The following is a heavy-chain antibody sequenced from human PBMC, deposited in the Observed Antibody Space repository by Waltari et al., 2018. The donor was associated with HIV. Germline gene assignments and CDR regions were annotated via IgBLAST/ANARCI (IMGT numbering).Heavy chain of an antibody. Sequence: EQLVESGGGLVRPGGSLRLSCVASGFPFFPYEFNWVRPAPCKGLVWISYINSNRGTIHYADSVKGRFTISRDNAKSSLYLQMRNLTGEDTAVYYCARDDLNVRRAFDIWGQGTMVTVSS. CDR1: GFPFFPYE. D-gene: IGHD3-10*01. CDR2: INSNRGTI. J-gene: IGHJ3*02. V-gene: IGHV3-48*03. CDR3: ARDDLNVRRAFDI.